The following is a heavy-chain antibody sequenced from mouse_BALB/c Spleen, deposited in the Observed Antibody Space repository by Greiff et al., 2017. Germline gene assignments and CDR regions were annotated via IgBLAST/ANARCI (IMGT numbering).Heavy chain of an antibody. CDR3: ARRNYDYDYAMDY. V-gene: IGHV5-6*02. CDR2: ISSGGSYT. J-gene: IGHJ4*01. CDR1: GFTFSSYG. D-gene: IGHD2-4*01. Sequence: DVKLVESGGDLVKPGGSLKLSCAASGFTFSSYGMSWVRQTPDKRLEWVATISSGGSYTNYPDSVKGRITITRDNAKTTLYLQMSSLKSEDTAMYDCARRNYDYDYAMDYWGQGTSVTVSS.